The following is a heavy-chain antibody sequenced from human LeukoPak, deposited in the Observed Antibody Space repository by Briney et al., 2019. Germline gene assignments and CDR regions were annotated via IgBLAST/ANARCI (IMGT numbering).Heavy chain of an antibody. CDR2: IIPIFGTA. D-gene: IGHD2-2*01. CDR1: GGTFSSYA. Sequence: SVKVSCKASGGTFSSYAISWVRQAPGQGLEWMGGIIPIFGTANYAQKFQGRVTITADESTSTAYMELSSLRSEDTAVYYCARGWNIVVGTAFDIWGQGTMVTVSS. CDR3: ARGWNIVVGTAFDI. J-gene: IGHJ3*02. V-gene: IGHV1-69*13.